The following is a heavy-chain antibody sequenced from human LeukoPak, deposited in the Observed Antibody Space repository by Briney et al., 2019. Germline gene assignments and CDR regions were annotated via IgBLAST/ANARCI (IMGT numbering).Heavy chain of an antibody. CDR1: GFTFSNYW. Sequence: SGGSLRLSCAASGFTFSNYWMNWVRQAPGKGLEWVANIKQDGSEMYYMDSVKGRFIISRDNARNSLYLQMNSLRVEDTAVYYCASAVRQQQPWGQGTLVTVSS. D-gene: IGHD6-13*01. CDR2: IKQDGSEM. CDR3: ASAVRQQQP. V-gene: IGHV3-7*01. J-gene: IGHJ5*02.